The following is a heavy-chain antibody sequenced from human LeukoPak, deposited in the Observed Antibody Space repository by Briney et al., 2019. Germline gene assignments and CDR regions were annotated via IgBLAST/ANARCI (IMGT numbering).Heavy chain of an antibody. CDR3: ARVSADPNWFDP. CDR1: GYTFTSYD. CDR2: MNPNSGNT. V-gene: IGHV1-8*01. J-gene: IGHJ5*02. D-gene: IGHD2/OR15-2a*01. Sequence: ASVKVSCKASGYTFTSYDINWVRQATGQGLEWMGWMNPNSGNTGYAQKFQGRVTMTRNTSISTAYMELSSLRSEDTAVYYCARVSADPNWFDPWGQGTLVTVSS.